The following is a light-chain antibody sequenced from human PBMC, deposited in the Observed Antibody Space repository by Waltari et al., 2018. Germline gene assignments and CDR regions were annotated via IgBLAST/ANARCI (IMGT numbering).Light chain of an antibody. CDR2: KGI. CDR1: SGSVSSPSC. Sequence: QTVVTQEPSWSVSPWETVTLTCALISGSVSSPSCPTWYQQTPGQPPRTLVYKGISRSSGVPDRFSGSILGNTAALTITGAQADDESDYYCSMYMGSGVWVFGGGTKLTVL. V-gene: IGLV8-61*01. J-gene: IGLJ3*02. CDR3: SMYMGSGVWV.